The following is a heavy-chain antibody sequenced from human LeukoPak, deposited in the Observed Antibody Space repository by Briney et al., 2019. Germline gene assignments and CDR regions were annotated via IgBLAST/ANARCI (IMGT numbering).Heavy chain of an antibody. J-gene: IGHJ4*02. CDR1: GDSVSSNSAA. D-gene: IGHD2-2*01. V-gene: IGHV6-1*01. CDR3: ARAAPTRGIVVVPAAMRTYFDY. CDR2: TYHRSKWYN. Sequence: SQTLSLTCAISGDSVSSNSAAWNWIRQSPSRGLEWLGRTYHRSKWYNDYAVSVKSRITINPDTSKNQFSLQLNSVTPEDTAVYYCARAAPTRGIVVVPAAMRTYFDYWGQGTLVTVSS.